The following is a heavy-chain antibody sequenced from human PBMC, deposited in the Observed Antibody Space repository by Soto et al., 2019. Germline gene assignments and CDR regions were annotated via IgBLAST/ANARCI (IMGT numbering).Heavy chain of an antibody. CDR1: GYTFTSYY. V-gene: IGHV1-46*01. D-gene: IGHD3-22*01. Sequence: ASVKVSCKASGYTFTSYYMHWVRQAPGQGLEWMGIINPSGGSTSYAQKFQGRVTMTRDTSTSTVYMELSSLRSEDTAVYYCARDPHYYDSSGYPYYWGQGTLVTVSS. CDR3: ARDPHYYDSSGYPYY. J-gene: IGHJ4*02. CDR2: INPSGGST.